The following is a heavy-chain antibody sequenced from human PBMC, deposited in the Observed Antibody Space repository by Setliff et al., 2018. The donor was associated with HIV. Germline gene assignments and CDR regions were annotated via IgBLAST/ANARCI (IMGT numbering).Heavy chain of an antibody. V-gene: IGHV1-18*01. CDR1: GYTFTSYG. CDR2: ISSYNGNT. CDR3: ARGLYSSSSRGDFDI. J-gene: IGHJ3*02. D-gene: IGHD6-6*01. Sequence: ASVKVSCKASGYTFTSYGITWVRQAPGQGLEWMGWISSYNGNTDYAQKLQGRVTMTTHISTTTAYMELRSLRSDDTAVYYCARGLYSSSSRGDFDIWGQGTMVTVSS.